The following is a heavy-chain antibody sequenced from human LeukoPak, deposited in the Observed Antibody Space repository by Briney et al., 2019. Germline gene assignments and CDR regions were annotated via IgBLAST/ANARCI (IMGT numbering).Heavy chain of an antibody. J-gene: IGHJ3*02. CDR3: VRDGANWEEPNDAFHT. V-gene: IGHV4-4*07. Sequence: PSETLSLTCAVSGASITSGYWSWVRQSAGKGLEWIGRLYTTGTTNYNPSLKSRVTMSGDSSKNQLSLTLTSVTAADTAVYYCVRDGANWEEPNDAFHTWGQGTLVTVSS. D-gene: IGHD1-26*01. CDR2: LYTTGTT. CDR1: GASITSGY.